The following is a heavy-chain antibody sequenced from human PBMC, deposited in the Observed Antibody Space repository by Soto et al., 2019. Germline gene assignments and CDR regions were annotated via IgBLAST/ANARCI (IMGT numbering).Heavy chain of an antibody. Sequence: SETLSLTCAVSGGSFSGYIWTWIRQTPGKGLQWIGQINHSGSSIYNPSLKNRVTISTMSNNKFSLELSSVTAADTAVYYCTRGLLSGSYYSGGWYYFDSWGQGTMVTVSS. V-gene: IGHV4-34*01. D-gene: IGHD1-26*01. CDR3: TRGLLSGSYYSGGWYYFDS. CDR1: GGSFSGYI. CDR2: INHSGSS. J-gene: IGHJ4*02.